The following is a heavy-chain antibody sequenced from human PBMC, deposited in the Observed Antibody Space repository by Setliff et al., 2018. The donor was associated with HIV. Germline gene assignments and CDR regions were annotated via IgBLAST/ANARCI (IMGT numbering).Heavy chain of an antibody. Sequence: PGGSLRLSCVASGLTFSNTWMNWVRQAPGKGLEWVGRIKSKTYGGVTDYAAPAKGRFTISRDDSKNTLYLQMDSLRAEDTALYYCTRVFSSSWYGIDYWGQGTLVTVSS. CDR1: GLTFSNTW. D-gene: IGHD6-13*01. J-gene: IGHJ4*02. V-gene: IGHV3-15*07. CDR3: TRVFSSSWYGIDY. CDR2: IKSKTYGGVT.